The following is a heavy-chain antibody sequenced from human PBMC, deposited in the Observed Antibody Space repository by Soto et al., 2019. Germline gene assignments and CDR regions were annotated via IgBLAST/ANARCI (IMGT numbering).Heavy chain of an antibody. CDR1: GFSFSDHY. V-gene: IGHV3-72*01. J-gene: IGHJ4*02. CDR3: AKEATNDQWELLHFDS. CDR2: IRNKANGYTT. Sequence: LVESGGGVIQPGGSLRLSCAASGFSFSDHYMDWVRQAPGKGLEWLGRIRNKANGYTTEYAASVRGRISISRDDAKNSLFLRVTNVKIEDTAVYFCAKEATNDQWELLHFDSWGQGNLVTVSS. D-gene: IGHD1-26*01.